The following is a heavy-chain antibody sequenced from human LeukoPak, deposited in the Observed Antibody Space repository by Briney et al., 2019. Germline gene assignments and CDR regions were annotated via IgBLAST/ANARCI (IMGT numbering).Heavy chain of an antibody. CDR3: ARRGLASSSYYYYGMDV. D-gene: IGHD2-2*01. J-gene: IGHJ6*02. CDR2: ISSSGSTI. Sequence: PGGSLRLSCAASGFTFDDYGMSWVRQAPGKGLEWVSYISSSGSTIYYADSVKGRFTISRDNAKNSLYLQMNSLRAEDTAVYYCARRGLASSSYYYYGMDVWGQGTTVTVSS. CDR1: GFTFDDYG. V-gene: IGHV3-48*03.